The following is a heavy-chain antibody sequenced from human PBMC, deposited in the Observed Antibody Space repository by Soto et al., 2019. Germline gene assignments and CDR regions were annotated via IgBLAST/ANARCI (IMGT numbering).Heavy chain of an antibody. CDR1: GFTFDDYA. CDR3: AKDLTMIVGGTDY. V-gene: IGHV3-9*01. CDR2: ISWNSGSI. Sequence: DVQLVESGGGLVQPGRSLRLSCAASGFTFDDYAMHWVRQAPGKGLEWVSGISWNSGSIGYADSVKGRFTISRDNAKNSLYLQMNSLRAEDTALYYCAKDLTMIVGGTDYWGQGTLVTVSS. J-gene: IGHJ4*02. D-gene: IGHD3-22*01.